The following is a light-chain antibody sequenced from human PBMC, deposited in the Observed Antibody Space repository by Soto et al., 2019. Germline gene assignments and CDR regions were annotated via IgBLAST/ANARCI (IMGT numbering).Light chain of an antibody. Sequence: QPVLTQPPSASGTHGQRVTISCSGTSSSIESNYVYWYQQLPGTAPRLLIYRNNQRPSGVPDRFSGSKSGTSASLAISALRSEDEADYYCTVWDDSLRGRLFGGGTKLTVL. CDR2: RNN. V-gene: IGLV1-47*01. J-gene: IGLJ2*01. CDR3: TVWDDSLRGRL. CDR1: SSSIESNY.